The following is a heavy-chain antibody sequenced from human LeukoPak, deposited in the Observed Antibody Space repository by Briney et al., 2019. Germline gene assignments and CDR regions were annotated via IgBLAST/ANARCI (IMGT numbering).Heavy chain of an antibody. Sequence: GGSLRLSCAASGFTFDDYGMSWVRQAPRKGLEWVSGINWNGGSTGYADSVKGRFTISRDNAKNSLYLQMNSLRAEDTALYYCARRSTGRAGYYFDYWGQGTLVTVSS. V-gene: IGHV3-20*04. J-gene: IGHJ4*02. CDR2: INWNGGST. CDR3: ARRSTGRAGYYFDY. CDR1: GFTFDDYG.